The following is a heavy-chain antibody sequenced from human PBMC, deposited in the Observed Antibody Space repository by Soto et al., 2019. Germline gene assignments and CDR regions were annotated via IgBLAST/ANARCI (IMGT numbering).Heavy chain of an antibody. D-gene: IGHD1-1*01. V-gene: IGHV1-18*01. CDR2: ITVSNGNP. CDR3: ARWLQLRPLDY. J-gene: IGHJ4*02. CDR1: GYTFTSFG. Sequence: QVQLVQSGGEVKKPGASVKVSCKASGYTFTSFGIGWVRQAPGQGPEYVGWITVSNGNPNYAQKFQGRVTLTADTSTSTAYMELRSLTSDDTAVYYCARWLQLRPLDYWGQGTLVTVSS.